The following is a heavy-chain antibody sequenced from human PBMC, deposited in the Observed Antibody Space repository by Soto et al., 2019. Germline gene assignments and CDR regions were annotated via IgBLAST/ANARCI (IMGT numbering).Heavy chain of an antibody. J-gene: IGHJ4*02. CDR1: GFSFISYG. V-gene: IGHV3-48*02. CDR2: ISSTGNVI. CDR3: ANQYHGDWYVWALDY. Sequence: PGGSLRLSCAASGFSFISYGMNWVRQAPGKGLEWVSSISSTGNVIDYADSVKGRFTVSRDNAKNSLYLQMNSLRDEDTAVYYCANQYHGDWYVWALDYWGQGTLVTVSS. D-gene: IGHD2-21*02.